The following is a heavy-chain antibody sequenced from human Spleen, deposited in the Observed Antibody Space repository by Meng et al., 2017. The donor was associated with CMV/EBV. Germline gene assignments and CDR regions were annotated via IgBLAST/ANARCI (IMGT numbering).Heavy chain of an antibody. CDR1: GYTFTSYD. J-gene: IGHJ6*02. Sequence: ASVKVSCKASGYTFTSYDINWVRQATGQGLEWMGWMNPNSGNTGYAQKFQGRVTMTRNTSISTAYMELSSLRSEDTAVYYCARDLGGSVVVPAAIDYYYYYGMDVWGQGTTVTVSS. V-gene: IGHV1-8*01. CDR2: MNPNSGNT. D-gene: IGHD2-2*02. CDR3: ARDLGGSVVVPAAIDYYYYYGMDV.